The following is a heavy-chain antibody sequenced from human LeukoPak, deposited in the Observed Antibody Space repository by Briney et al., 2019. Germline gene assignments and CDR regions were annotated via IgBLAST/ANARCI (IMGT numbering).Heavy chain of an antibody. Sequence: GGSLRLSCAASGFTFSSYSMNWVRQAPGKGLEWVSSISSSSSYIYYADSVKGRFTITRDKAKNSLYLQMNSLRAEDTAVYYCARAIEMATTRYWGQGTLVTVSS. CDR1: GFTFSSYS. CDR3: ARAIEMATTRY. J-gene: IGHJ4*02. D-gene: IGHD5-24*01. V-gene: IGHV3-21*01. CDR2: ISSSSSYI.